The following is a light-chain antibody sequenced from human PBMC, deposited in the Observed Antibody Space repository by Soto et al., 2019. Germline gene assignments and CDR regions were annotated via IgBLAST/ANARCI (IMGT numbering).Light chain of an antibody. J-gene: IGLJ2*01. V-gene: IGLV2-14*01. CDR3: SSYTSSSTVV. CDR2: EVS. CDR1: SSDVGGYNY. Sequence: QSVLTQPASVSGSPGQSITISCTGTSSDVGGYNYVSWYQQHPGKAPKLMIYEVSNRPSGVSNRFSGPKSGNTASLTISRLQAEDEADYYCSSYTSSSTVVFGGGTKLTVL.